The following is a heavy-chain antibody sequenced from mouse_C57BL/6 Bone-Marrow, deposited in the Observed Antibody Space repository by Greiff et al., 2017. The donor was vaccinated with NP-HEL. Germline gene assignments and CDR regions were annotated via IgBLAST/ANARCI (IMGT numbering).Heavy chain of an antibody. D-gene: IGHD3-1*01. V-gene: IGHV2-2*01. J-gene: IGHJ1*03. Sequence: QVQLQQSGPGLVQPSQSLSITCTVSGFSLTSYGVHWVRQSPGKGLEWLGVIWSGGSTDYNAAFISRLSISKDNSKSQVFFKMNSLQADDTAIYYCARKGLRTSFHWYVDVWGTGTTVTVSS. CDR1: GFSLTSYG. CDR3: ARKGLRTSFHWYVDV. CDR2: IWSGGST.